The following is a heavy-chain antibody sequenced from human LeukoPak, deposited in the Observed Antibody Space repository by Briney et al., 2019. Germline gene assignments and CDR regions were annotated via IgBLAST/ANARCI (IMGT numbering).Heavy chain of an antibody. Sequence: ASVKVCCKASGYTFTSYGISWVRQAPGQGLEWMGWISAYNGNTNYAQKLQGRVTMTTDTSTSTAYMELRSLRSDDTAVYYCAREESSGWYDYFDYWGQGTLVTVSS. J-gene: IGHJ4*02. CDR3: AREESSGWYDYFDY. CDR1: GYTFTSYG. V-gene: IGHV1-18*01. D-gene: IGHD6-19*01. CDR2: ISAYNGNT.